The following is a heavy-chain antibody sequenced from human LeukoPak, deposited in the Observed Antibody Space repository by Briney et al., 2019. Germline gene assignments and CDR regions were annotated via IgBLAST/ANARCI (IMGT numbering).Heavy chain of an antibody. V-gene: IGHV1-69*13. CDR2: IIPIFGTA. J-gene: IGHJ5*02. CDR1: GYTFTSYG. Sequence: ASVKVSCKASGYTFTSYGISWVRQAPGQGLEWMGGIIPIFGTANYAQKFQGRVTITADESTSTAYMELSSLRSEDTAVYYCAREGGVYCTNGVCENWFDPWGQGTLVTVSS. CDR3: AREGGVYCTNGVCENWFDP. D-gene: IGHD2-8*01.